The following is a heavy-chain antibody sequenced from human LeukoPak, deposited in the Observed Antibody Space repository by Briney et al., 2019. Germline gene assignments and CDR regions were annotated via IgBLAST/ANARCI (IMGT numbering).Heavy chain of an antibody. CDR3: AREKVSGCEGDGPLIY. J-gene: IGHJ4*02. V-gene: IGHV3-30*03. D-gene: IGHD2-21*01. Sequence: GGSLRLSCVVSGFTFSIYGMHWVRQAPGKGLEWVSVIGYDGRNIQYADSVKGRFTISRDNSSKTLYLHVNSLRPEDTAVYYCAREKVSGCEGDGPLIYWGRGTLVTVS. CDR1: GFTFSIYG. CDR2: IGYDGRNI.